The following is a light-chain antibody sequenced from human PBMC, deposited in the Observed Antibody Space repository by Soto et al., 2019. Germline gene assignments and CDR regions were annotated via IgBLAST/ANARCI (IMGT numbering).Light chain of an antibody. CDR2: GAS. J-gene: IGKJ5*01. CDR3: QQYTNWPPNN. V-gene: IGKV3-15*01. CDR1: QSVSSSY. Sequence: EIVLTQSPGTLSLSPGERATLSCRASQSVSSSYLAWYQQKPGQAPRLLIYGASTRATGVPARFSGRGSGTEFTLTIRSLQSEDFAVYYCQQYTNWPPNNFGQGKRREIK.